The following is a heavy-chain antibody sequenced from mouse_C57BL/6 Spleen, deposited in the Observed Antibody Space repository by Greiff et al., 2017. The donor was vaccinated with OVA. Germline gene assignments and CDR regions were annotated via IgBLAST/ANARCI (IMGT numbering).Heavy chain of an antibody. V-gene: IGHV14-2*01. CDR2: IDPEDGET. D-gene: IGHD4-1*01. CDR1: GFNIKDYY. Sequence: VQLQQSGAELVKPGASVKLSCRASGFNIKDYYMHWVKQRTAQGLEWIGMIDPEDGETKYAPKFQGKSTITEDTSSNTADLQLSSLTSEDTAVYYCASNWDGGDYWGQGTTLTVSS. CDR3: ASNWDGGDY. J-gene: IGHJ2*01.